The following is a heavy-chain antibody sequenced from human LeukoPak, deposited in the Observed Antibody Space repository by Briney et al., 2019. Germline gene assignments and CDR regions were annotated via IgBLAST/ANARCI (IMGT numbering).Heavy chain of an antibody. D-gene: IGHD3-22*01. Sequence: PGGSLRLSCAASGFTFSSYSMKWVRQAPGKGLEWVSSISSSSSYIYYADSVKGRFTISRDNAKNSLYLQMNSLRAEDTAVYYCARGYYDSSGYYSYWGQGTLVTVSS. CDR3: ARGYYDSSGYYSY. CDR2: ISSSSSYI. CDR1: GFTFSSYS. V-gene: IGHV3-21*01. J-gene: IGHJ4*02.